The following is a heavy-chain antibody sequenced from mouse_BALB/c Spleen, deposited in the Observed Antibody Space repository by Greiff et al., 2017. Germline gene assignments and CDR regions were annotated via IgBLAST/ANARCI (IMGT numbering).Heavy chain of an antibody. CDR3: ARMKARLTGVYFDY. CDR2: INPNNGGT. J-gene: IGHJ2*01. V-gene: IGHV1-18*01. Sequence: EVQLQQSGPELVKPGASVKIPCKASGYTFTDYNMDWVKQSHGKSLEWIGDINPNNGGTIYNQKFKGKATLTVDKSSSTAYMELRSLTSEDTAVYYCARMKARLTGVYFDYWGQGTTLTVSS. D-gene: IGHD4-1*01. CDR1: GYTFTDYN.